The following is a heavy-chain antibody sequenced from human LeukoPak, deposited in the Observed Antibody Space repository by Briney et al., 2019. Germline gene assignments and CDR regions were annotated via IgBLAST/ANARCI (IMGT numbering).Heavy chain of an antibody. D-gene: IGHD3-22*01. CDR3: ARERPRSGYEYYSDY. J-gene: IGHJ4*02. Sequence: SETLSLTCTVSGGSISSYYWSWIRQPPGKGLEWIGYIYYSGSTNYNPSLKSRVTISVDTSKNQFSLKLSSVTAADTAVYYCARERPRSGYEYYSDYWGQGTLVTVSS. CDR2: IYYSGST. V-gene: IGHV4-59*01. CDR1: GGSISSYY.